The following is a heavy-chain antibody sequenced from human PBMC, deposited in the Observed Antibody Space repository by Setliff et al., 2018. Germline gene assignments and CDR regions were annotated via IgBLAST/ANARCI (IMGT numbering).Heavy chain of an antibody. CDR3: ARIFLYGTSWYFDN. J-gene: IGHJ4*02. CDR1: GLNFGSTS. V-gene: IGHV3-64*02. CDR2: INSVGQTT. Sequence: GGSLRLSCAASGLNFGSTSMHWVRQAPGKGLEYVSAINSVGQTTYYVDSVRGRFTISRDNSKNTLYLQMGSLRVEDTAVYFCARIFLYGTSWYFDNWGQGTLVTVS. D-gene: IGHD3-3*01.